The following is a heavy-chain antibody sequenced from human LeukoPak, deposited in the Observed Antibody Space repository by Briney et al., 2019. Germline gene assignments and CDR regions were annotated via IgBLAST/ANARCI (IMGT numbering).Heavy chain of an antibody. CDR3: AMSPPRGAWFDP. CDR2: IYDSGST. D-gene: IGHD4/OR15-4a*01. V-gene: IGHV4-4*09. J-gene: IGHJ5*02. Sequence: SETLSLTCSVSGGSITNDYWSWFRQSPGKGLEWIGFIYDSGSTIYNPSPKSRVTISVDTSKNQFSLKLRSVTAADTAIYYCAMSPPRGAWFDPWGQGTLVTVSS. CDR1: GGSITNDY.